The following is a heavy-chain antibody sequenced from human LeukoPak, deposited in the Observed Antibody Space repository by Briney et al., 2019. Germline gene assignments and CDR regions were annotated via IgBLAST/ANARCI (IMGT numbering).Heavy chain of an antibody. CDR2: ISYDGSNK. Sequence: GGSLRLSCAASGFTFSSYAMHWVRQAPGKGLEWVAVISYDGSNKYYADSVKGRFTISRDNSKNTLYLQMNSLRAEDTSVYYCARDYRISVDIVVEGSSGLDPWGQGTLVTVSS. CDR3: ARDYRISVDIVVEGSSGLDP. J-gene: IGHJ5*02. V-gene: IGHV3-30-3*01. CDR1: GFTFSSYA. D-gene: IGHD2-15*01.